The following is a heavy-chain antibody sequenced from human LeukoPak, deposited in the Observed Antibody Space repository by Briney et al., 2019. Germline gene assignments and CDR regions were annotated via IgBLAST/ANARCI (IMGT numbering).Heavy chain of an antibody. CDR2: IYYTGNT. CDR1: GGSISNY. CDR3: ARFTGYCSGTSCYPNAFDI. D-gene: IGHD2-2*01. Sequence: PSETLSLTCTVSGGSISNYWNWIRQPPGKGLEWIGYIYYTGNTNYNPSLKSRVTISVDTSKNQFSLKLSSVTAADTAVFYCARFTGYCSGTSCYPNAFDIWGQGTMVTVSS. J-gene: IGHJ3*02. V-gene: IGHV4-59*01.